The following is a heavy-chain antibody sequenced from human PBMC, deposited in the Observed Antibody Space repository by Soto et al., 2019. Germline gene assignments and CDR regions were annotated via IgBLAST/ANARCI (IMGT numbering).Heavy chain of an antibody. Sequence: ASVKVSCKASGYIFTGYYMHWVRQAPGQGLEWMGWINPNSGDTNYAQKFQGWVTMTRDTSISTAYMELSRLRSDDTAVYYCATSRISIAVAGETEYYFDYSGQGTLVTVSS. D-gene: IGHD6-19*01. CDR3: ATSRISIAVAGETEYYFDY. V-gene: IGHV1-2*04. CDR2: INPNSGDT. CDR1: GYIFTGYY. J-gene: IGHJ4*02.